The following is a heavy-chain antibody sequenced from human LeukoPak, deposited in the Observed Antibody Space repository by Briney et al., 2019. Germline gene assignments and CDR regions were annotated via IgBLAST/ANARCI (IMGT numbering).Heavy chain of an antibody. CDR3: ARGRIFMVRGVIKNYFDY. CDR2: INHSGST. Sequence: SGTLTLTCAVSGGSISNKNWWNWVRQPPGKGLEWIGEINHSGSTNYNPSLKSRVTISVDTSKNQFSLKLSSVTAADTAVYYYARGRIFMVRGVIKNYFDYWGQGTLVTVSS. V-gene: IGHV4-4*02. J-gene: IGHJ4*02. D-gene: IGHD3-10*01. CDR1: GGSISNKNW.